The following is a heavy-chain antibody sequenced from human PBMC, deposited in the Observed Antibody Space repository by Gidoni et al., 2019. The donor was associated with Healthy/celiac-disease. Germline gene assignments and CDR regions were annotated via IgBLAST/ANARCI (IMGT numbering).Heavy chain of an antibody. D-gene: IGHD3-9*01. CDR3: ARPSFDWLSNWYFDL. Sequence: QLQLQESGPGLVDPSANLSLTCTVSGCSISSSSYYWGWILQPPGKGLEWIGSIYYSGSTYYNPARKRRVTISVETSKNQFSLKLSSVTAADTAVYYCARPSFDWLSNWYFDLWGRGTLVTVSS. V-gene: IGHV4-39*01. CDR1: GCSISSSSYY. CDR2: IYYSGST. J-gene: IGHJ2*01.